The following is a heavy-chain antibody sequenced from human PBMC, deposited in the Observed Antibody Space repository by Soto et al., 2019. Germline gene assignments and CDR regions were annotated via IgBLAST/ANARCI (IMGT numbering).Heavy chain of an antibody. Sequence: QVQLVQSGAEVKKPGASVKVSCKASGYTFTGYYMHWVRQAPGQGLEWMGWINPNSGGTNYAQKFQGWVTMTRDTAISTAYMELSRLRADDTAVYYCARDRGESRSSFFDYWGQGTLVTVSS. CDR2: INPNSGGT. CDR3: ARDRGESRSSFFDY. J-gene: IGHJ4*02. V-gene: IGHV1-2*04. CDR1: GYTFTGYY. D-gene: IGHD6-6*01.